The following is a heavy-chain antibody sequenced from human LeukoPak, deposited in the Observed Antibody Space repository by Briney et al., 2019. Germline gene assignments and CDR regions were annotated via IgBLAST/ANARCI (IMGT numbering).Heavy chain of an antibody. CDR1: GGTFSSYA. CDR2: IIPIFGTA. D-gene: IGHD3-10*01. J-gene: IGHJ4*02. Sequence: SVKVSCKASGGTFSSYAISWVRQAPGQGLEWMGGIIPIFGTANYAQKFQGRVTITRDTSASTAYMELSSLRSEDTAVYYCARSSYYYGSGSYYNDYWGQGTLVTVSS. V-gene: IGHV1-69*05. CDR3: ARSSYYYGSGSYYNDY.